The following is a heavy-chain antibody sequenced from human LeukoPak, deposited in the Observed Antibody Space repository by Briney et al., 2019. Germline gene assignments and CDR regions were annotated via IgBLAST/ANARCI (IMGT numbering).Heavy chain of an antibody. J-gene: IGHJ3*02. V-gene: IGHV4-39*07. D-gene: IGHD1-26*01. CDR2: IYYSGST. CDR3: ARDIVAAHGAFDI. Sequence: SETLSLTCAVSGGSISSYYWGWIRQPPGKGLEWIGSIYYSGSTYYNPSLKSRVTISVDTSKNQFSLNLSSVTAADTAVYYCARDIVAAHGAFDIWGQGTMVTVSS. CDR1: GGSISSYY.